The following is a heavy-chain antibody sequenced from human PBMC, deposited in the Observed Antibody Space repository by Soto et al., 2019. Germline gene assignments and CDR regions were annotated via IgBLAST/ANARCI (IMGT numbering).Heavy chain of an antibody. J-gene: IGHJ6*02. CDR3: ARRDSSGYYSNYYYGMDV. CDR2: INHSGST. D-gene: IGHD3-22*01. Sequence: SETLSLTCAVYGGSFSGYYWSWIRQPPGKGLEWIGEINHSGSTNYNPSLKSRVTISVDTSKNQFSLKLSSVTAADTAVYYCARRDSSGYYSNYYYGMDVWGQGTTVTVSS. CDR1: GGSFSGYY. V-gene: IGHV4-34*01.